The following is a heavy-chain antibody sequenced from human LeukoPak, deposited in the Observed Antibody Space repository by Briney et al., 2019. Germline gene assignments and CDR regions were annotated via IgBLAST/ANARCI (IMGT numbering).Heavy chain of an antibody. CDR2: ISYDGSNK. J-gene: IGHJ6*02. D-gene: IGHD6-6*01. V-gene: IGHV3-30-3*01. CDR3: ARDGKAARAGYYGMDV. CDR1: GFTFSSYA. Sequence: GRSLRPSCAASGFTFSSYAMHWVRQAPGKGPEWVAVISYDGSNKYYADSVKGRFTISRDNSKNTLYLQMNSLRAEDTAVYYRARDGKAARAGYYGMDVWGQGTTVTVSS.